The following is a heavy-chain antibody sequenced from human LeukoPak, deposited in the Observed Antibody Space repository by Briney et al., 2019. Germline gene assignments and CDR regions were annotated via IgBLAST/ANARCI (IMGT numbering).Heavy chain of an antibody. CDR1: GGTFSSYA. V-gene: IGHV1-69*04. J-gene: IGHJ4*02. D-gene: IGHD6-13*01. CDR2: IIPILGIA. CDR3: ATYSSSWPLFDY. Sequence: GASVKVSCKASGGTFSSYAISWVRQAPGQGLEWMGRIIPILGIANYAQKFQGRVTITADKSTSTAYMELSSLRSEDTAVYYCATYSSSWPLFDYWGQGTLVTVSS.